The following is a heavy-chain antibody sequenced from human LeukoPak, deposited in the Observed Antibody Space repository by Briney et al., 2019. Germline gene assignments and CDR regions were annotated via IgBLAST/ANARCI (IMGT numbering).Heavy chain of an antibody. CDR2: ITSSSSYI. D-gene: IGHD4-17*01. CDR1: GFTFSRYS. Sequence: PGGTLSLSCAASGFTFSRYSLSWVRQPPGKGLEWVSSITSSSSYIYYADSVKGRFIISRDTAKNSLFLQMNSLTADAAAVYYCARDICTVTAERGGSWGQGTLVTVSS. CDR3: ARDICTVTAERGGS. J-gene: IGHJ5*02. V-gene: IGHV3-21*01.